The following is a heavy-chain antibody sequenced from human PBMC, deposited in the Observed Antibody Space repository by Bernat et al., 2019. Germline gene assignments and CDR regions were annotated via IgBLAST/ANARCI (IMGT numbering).Heavy chain of an antibody. J-gene: IGHJ6*02. CDR2: IRSKANSYAT. CDR1: GFTLSSSA. V-gene: IGHV3-73*01. D-gene: IGHD1-26*01. Sequence: VQLVESGGGVVQPGRSLRLSCAASGFTLSSSAMHWVRQASGKGLEGVGRIRSKANSYATAYAASVKGRFTISRDDSKNTAYLQMNSLKTEDTAVYYCTRHGTSTYYYYYGMDVWGQGTTVTVSS. CDR3: TRHGTSTYYYYYGMDV.